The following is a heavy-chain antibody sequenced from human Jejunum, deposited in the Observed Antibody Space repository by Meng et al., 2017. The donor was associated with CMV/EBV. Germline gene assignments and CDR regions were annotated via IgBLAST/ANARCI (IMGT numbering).Heavy chain of an antibody. CDR1: A. J-gene: IGHJ5*02. D-gene: IGHD3-10*01. Sequence: ALHWVRQSPGKGLEWVAVISDDGSPTFYGDSVKGRFTISRDNHENTLYLQLNSLRTEDTAVYYCARDLPITMVRGVISENWFDPWGQGTLVTVSS. CDR3: ARDLPITMVRGVISENWFDP. CDR2: ISDDGSPT. V-gene: IGHV3-30*04.